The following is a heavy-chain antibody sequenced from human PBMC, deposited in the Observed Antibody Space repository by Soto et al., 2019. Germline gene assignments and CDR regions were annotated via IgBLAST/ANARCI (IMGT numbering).Heavy chain of an antibody. CDR3: ARDLLDTTVDYYFDY. D-gene: IGHD4-17*01. V-gene: IGHV4-34*01. J-gene: IGHJ4*02. Sequence: SETLSLTCAVYGGSFSGYYWSWIRQPPGKGLEWIGEINHSGSTNYNPSLKSRVTISVDTSKNQFSLELRSVTAADTAVYYCARDLLDTTVDYYFDYWGPGRLVTVSS. CDR1: GGSFSGYY. CDR2: INHSGST.